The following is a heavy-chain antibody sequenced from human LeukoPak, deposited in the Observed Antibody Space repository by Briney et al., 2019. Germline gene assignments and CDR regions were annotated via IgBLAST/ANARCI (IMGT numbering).Heavy chain of an antibody. J-gene: IGHJ5*02. D-gene: IGHD3-3*02. Sequence: PSETLSLTCTVSGGSISSHYWSWIRQPPGKGLEWIGYIYYSGSTNYNPSLKSRVTISVDTSKNQFSLKPSSVTAADTAVYYCARSPFYWFDPWGQGTLVTVSS. CDR1: GGSISSHY. CDR3: ARSPFYWFDP. V-gene: IGHV4-59*11. CDR2: IYYSGST.